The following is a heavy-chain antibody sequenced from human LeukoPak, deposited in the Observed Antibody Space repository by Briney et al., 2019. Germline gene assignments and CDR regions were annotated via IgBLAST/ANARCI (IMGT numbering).Heavy chain of an antibody. Sequence: RASVKVSCKASGYTFTGYYMYWVRQAPGQGLEWMGWINPNSGGTNYAQKFQGRVTMTRDTSISTAYMELSRLRSDDTAVYYCARAEWYSGSSYLFDYWGQGTLVTVSS. CDR3: ARAEWYSGSSYLFDY. CDR1: GYTFTGYY. CDR2: INPNSGGT. J-gene: IGHJ4*02. D-gene: IGHD6-6*01. V-gene: IGHV1-2*02.